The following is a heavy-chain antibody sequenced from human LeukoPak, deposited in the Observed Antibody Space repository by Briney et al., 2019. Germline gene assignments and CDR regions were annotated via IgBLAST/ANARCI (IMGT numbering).Heavy chain of an antibody. D-gene: IGHD6-19*01. V-gene: IGHV3-21*01. CDR1: GFTFSSYS. CDR2: ISSSSSYI. J-gene: IGHJ4*02. Sequence: GGSLRLSCAASGFTFSSYSMNWVRQAPGKGLEWVSSISSSSSYIYYADSVKGRFTISRDNAKNSLYLQMNSLRAEDTAVYYCARVGLRIAVAGPYFDYWGQGTLVTVSS. CDR3: ARVGLRIAVAGPYFDY.